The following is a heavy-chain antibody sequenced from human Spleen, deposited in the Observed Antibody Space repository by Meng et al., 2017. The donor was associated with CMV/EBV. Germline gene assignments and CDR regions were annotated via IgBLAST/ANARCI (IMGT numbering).Heavy chain of an antibody. J-gene: IGHJ6*02. V-gene: IGHV3-48*04. D-gene: IGHD2-2*01. Sequence: GESLKISCAASGFTFSSDSMNWVRRAPGKGLEWVSYISSSSSTIYYGGSVKGRFTISRDNAKNSLYLQMNSLRAEDTAVYYCARDCRSRPSCSYPYYYGMDVWGQGTTVTVSS. CDR3: ARDCRSRPSCSYPYYYGMDV. CDR1: GFTFSSDS. CDR2: ISSSSSTI.